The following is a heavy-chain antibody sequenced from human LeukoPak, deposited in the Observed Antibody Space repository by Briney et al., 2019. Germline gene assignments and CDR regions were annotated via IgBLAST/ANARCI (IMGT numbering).Heavy chain of an antibody. CDR2: INSDGSST. J-gene: IGHJ6*02. V-gene: IGHV3-74*01. CDR3: ARDFRVVNHQGYYYYGMDV. D-gene: IGHD4-23*01. CDR1: GFTFSSYW. Sequence: GGSLRLSCAASGFTFSSYWMHWVRQAPGKGLVWVSRINSDGSSTSYADSVKGRFTISRDNAKNTLCLQMNSLRAEDTAVYYCARDFRVVNHQGYYYYGMDVWGQGTTVTVSS.